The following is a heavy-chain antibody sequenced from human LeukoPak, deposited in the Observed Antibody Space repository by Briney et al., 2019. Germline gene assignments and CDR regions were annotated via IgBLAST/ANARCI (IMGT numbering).Heavy chain of an antibody. CDR2: ISGSGGST. Sequence: GGSLRLSCAASGFTFSDYYMSWIRQAPGKGLEWVSAISGSGGSTYYADSVKGRFTISRDNAKNSLYLQMNSLRAEDTAVYYCATASSGWFLTSWGQGTLVTVSS. J-gene: IGHJ5*02. CDR1: GFTFSDYY. D-gene: IGHD6-19*01. CDR3: ATASSGWFLTS. V-gene: IGHV3-11*01.